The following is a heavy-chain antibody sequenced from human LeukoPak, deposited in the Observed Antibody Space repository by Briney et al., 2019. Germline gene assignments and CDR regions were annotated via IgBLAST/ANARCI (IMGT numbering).Heavy chain of an antibody. Sequence: SEILSLTCTVSGGSISSYYWSWIRQPPGKGLEWIGYIYYSGSTNYNPSLKSRVTISVDTSKNQFSLKLSSVTAADTAVYYCARLPFARYYFDYWGQGTLVTVSS. CDR2: IYYSGST. V-gene: IGHV4-59*08. D-gene: IGHD3-3*01. J-gene: IGHJ4*02. CDR1: GGSISSYY. CDR3: ARLPFARYYFDY.